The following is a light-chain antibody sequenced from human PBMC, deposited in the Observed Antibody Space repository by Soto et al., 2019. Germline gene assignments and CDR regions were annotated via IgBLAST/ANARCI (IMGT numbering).Light chain of an antibody. CDR2: EVT. CDR1: RSDVGGYNS. V-gene: IGLV2-14*01. Sequence: QSALTQPASVSGSPGQSIAISCTGTRSDVGGYNSVSWYQQHPGKVPKLIIYEVTNRPSGVSNRFSGSKSGNTASLTISGLQADDEADYYCSSYAGRSTFEVFGGGTKLTVL. J-gene: IGLJ3*02. CDR3: SSYAGRSTFEV.